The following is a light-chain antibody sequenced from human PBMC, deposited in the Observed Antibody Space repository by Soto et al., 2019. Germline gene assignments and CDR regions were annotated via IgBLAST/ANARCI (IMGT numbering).Light chain of an antibody. Sequence: DLQMTQSPSSLSASVGDRVTITCQASQDISNYLNWYQQKPGKAPKLLIYDASNLETGVPSRFSRSRSGTDFTFTISSLQPEDIATYYCQQYDNLHLTFGGGTKVEIK. CDR3: QQYDNLHLT. J-gene: IGKJ4*01. CDR1: QDISNY. CDR2: DAS. V-gene: IGKV1-33*01.